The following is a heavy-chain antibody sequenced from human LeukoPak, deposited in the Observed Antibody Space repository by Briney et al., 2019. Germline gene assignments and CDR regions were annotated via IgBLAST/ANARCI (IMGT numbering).Heavy chain of an antibody. V-gene: IGHV3-30*02. CDR3: ALPQGRGVTGNIPPDY. D-gene: IGHD3-10*01. CDR1: GFTFSSYR. J-gene: IGHJ4*02. CDR2: IRYDGSNI. Sequence: PGGSLRLSCTASGFTFSSYRMQWGRQAPGKGLEWVAFIRYDGSNIYYADSAKGRFTISRDNSKNTLYLQMNSLRGEDTAVFYCALPQGRGVTGNIPPDYWGQGTLVTVSS.